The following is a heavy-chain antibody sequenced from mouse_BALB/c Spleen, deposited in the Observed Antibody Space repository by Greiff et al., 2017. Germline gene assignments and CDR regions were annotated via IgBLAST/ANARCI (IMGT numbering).Heavy chain of an antibody. V-gene: IGHV14-3*02. Sequence: VQLQQSGAELVKPGASVKLSCTASGINIKDTYMHWVKQRPEQGLEWIGRIDPANGNTKYDPKFQGKATITADTSSNTAYLQLSSLTSEDTAVYYCARGGNYGYAMDYWGQGTSVTVSS. J-gene: IGHJ4*01. CDR1: GINIKDTY. CDR3: ARGGNYGYAMDY. D-gene: IGHD2-1*01. CDR2: IDPANGNT.